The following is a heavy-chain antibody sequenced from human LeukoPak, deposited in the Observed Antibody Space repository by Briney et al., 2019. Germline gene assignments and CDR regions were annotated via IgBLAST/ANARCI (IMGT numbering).Heavy chain of an antibody. CDR3: AKDDYDSSGYLFDY. V-gene: IGHV3-23*01. Sequence: GGSLRLSCAASGFTFSSYAMSWVRPAPGKGLEWVSAISGSGGSTYYADSVKGRFTISRDNSKNTLYLQMNSLRAEDTAVYYCAKDDYDSSGYLFDYWGQGTLVTVSS. J-gene: IGHJ4*02. CDR2: ISGSGGST. D-gene: IGHD3-22*01. CDR1: GFTFSSYA.